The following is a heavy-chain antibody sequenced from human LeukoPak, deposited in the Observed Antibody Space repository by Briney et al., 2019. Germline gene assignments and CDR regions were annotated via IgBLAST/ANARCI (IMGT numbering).Heavy chain of an antibody. CDR1: GFTFSNYA. D-gene: IGHD2-15*01. J-gene: IGHJ4*02. V-gene: IGHV3-23*01. CDR3: AKGGTDSCYTGNAY. Sequence: PGGSLRLSCAASGFTFSNYAMSWVRRAPGKGLEWVSSICVSDGSTYYADSVKGRFLISRDNSKDTLYLQMNRLRAEDTARYYCAKGGTDSCYTGNAYWGQGALVTVSS. CDR2: ICVSDGST.